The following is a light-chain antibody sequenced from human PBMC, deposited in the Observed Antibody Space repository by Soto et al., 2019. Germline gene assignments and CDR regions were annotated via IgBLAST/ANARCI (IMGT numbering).Light chain of an antibody. J-gene: IGKJ1*01. CDR1: QSVSSSY. V-gene: IGKV3-20*01. CDR3: QQYGYSFRA. CDR2: GAS. Sequence: EILLTQSPGTLSLSPGERATLSCRASQSVSSSYLSWYQLKPGQAPRLLIYGASSRATGIPDGFSGSGSGTDFTLTISRLEPEDFAVYYCQQYGYSFRAFGQGTKVEL.